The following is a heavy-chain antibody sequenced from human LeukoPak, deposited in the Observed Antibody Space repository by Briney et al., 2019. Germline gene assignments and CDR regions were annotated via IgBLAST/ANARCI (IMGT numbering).Heavy chain of an antibody. J-gene: IGHJ4*02. CDR1: GFTFSTYS. V-gene: IGHV3-21*01. CDR2: ISSGSSYI. D-gene: IGHD3-9*01. CDR3: ARNLYDILTGYLDY. Sequence: PGGSLRLSCAASGFTFSTYSMDWVRQAPGKGLEWVSSISSGSSYIYYADSVKGRFTISRDNAKNSLYLQMNSLRAEDTAVYYCARNLYDILTGYLDYWGQGTLVTVSS.